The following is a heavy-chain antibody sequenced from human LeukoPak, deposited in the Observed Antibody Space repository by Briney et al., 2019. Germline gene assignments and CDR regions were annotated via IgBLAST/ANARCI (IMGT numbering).Heavy chain of an antibody. V-gene: IGHV1-18*01. Sequence: ASVKVSCKASGYTFTSYGISWVRQAPGKGLEWMGWISAYNGNTNYAQKLQGRVTMTTDTSTSTAYMELRSLRSDDTAVYYCARGWELVSPGDYYYYGMDAWGQGTTVTVSS. CDR1: GYTFTSYG. J-gene: IGHJ6*02. CDR2: ISAYNGNT. D-gene: IGHD1-26*01. CDR3: ARGWELVSPGDYYYYGMDA.